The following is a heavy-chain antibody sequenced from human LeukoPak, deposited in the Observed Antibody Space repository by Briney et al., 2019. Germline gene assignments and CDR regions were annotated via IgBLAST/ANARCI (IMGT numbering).Heavy chain of an antibody. V-gene: IGHV4-39*01. CDR3: ARQFIRSDWLLTDLGYYFDY. CDR2: IYYSGDTQST. D-gene: IGHD3-9*01. Sequence: SETLSLTCTVSGGSISSSNYYWGWIRQPPGKGLAWIGRIYYSGDTQSTYYTPSLKSRVTISVDTSKNHFSLKLSSVTAADTAIYYCARQFIRSDWLLTDLGYYFDYWGQGTLVTVSS. J-gene: IGHJ4*02. CDR1: GGSISSSNYY.